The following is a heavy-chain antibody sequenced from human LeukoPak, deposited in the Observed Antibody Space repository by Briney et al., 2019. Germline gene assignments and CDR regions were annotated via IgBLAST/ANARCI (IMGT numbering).Heavy chain of an antibody. CDR2: ISGSGGST. V-gene: IGHV3-23*01. CDR3: AREVGASDY. Sequence: PGGSLRLSCAASGFTFSSYAMSWVRQAPGKGLEWVSAISGSGGSTYYAGSVKGRFTISRDNAKNSLYLQMNSLRAEDTAVYYCAREVGASDYWGQGTLVTVSS. CDR1: GFTFSSYA. D-gene: IGHD1-26*01. J-gene: IGHJ4*02.